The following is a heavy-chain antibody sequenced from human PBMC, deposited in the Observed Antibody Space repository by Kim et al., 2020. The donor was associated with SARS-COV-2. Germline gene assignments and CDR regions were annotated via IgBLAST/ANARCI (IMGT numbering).Heavy chain of an antibody. CDR2: ISGSGGST. D-gene: IGHD3-16*02. J-gene: IGHJ4*02. CDR1: GFTFSSYA. V-gene: IGHV3-23*01. Sequence: GGSLRLSCAASGFTFSSYAMSWVRQAPGKGLEWVSAISGSGGSTYYADSVKGRFTISRDNSKNTLYLQMNSLRAEDTAVYYCATPNTFGGVIAQYYFDYWGQGTLVTVSS. CDR3: ATPNTFGGVIAQYYFDY.